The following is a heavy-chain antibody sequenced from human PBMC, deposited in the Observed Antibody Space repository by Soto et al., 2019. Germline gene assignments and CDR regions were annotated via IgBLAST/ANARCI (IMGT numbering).Heavy chain of an antibody. CDR3: ARVGDSSGYLYYYYGMDV. V-gene: IGHV4-59*01. Sequence: SETLSLTCTVSGGSISSYYWSWIRQPPGKGLEWIGYIYYSGSTNYNPSLKSRVTISVDTSKNQFSLKLSSVTAADTAVYYCARVGDSSGYLYYYYGMDVWGQGTTVTVS. D-gene: IGHD3-22*01. J-gene: IGHJ6*02. CDR2: IYYSGST. CDR1: GGSISSYY.